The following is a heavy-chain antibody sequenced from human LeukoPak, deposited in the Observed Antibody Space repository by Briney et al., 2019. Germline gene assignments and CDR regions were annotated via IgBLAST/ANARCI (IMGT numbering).Heavy chain of an antibody. CDR3: ARDSYFPDY. V-gene: IGHV1-46*01. Sequence: ASVKVSCKASGYTFPSYFMHWVRQAPGQGLEWMGIINPTGGSTTYAQKFQGRVTMTRDTSTSTVYMELRSLRSDDTAVYYCARDSYFPDYWGQGTLVTVSS. D-gene: IGHD2-21*01. CDR2: INPTGGST. J-gene: IGHJ4*02. CDR1: GYTFPSYF.